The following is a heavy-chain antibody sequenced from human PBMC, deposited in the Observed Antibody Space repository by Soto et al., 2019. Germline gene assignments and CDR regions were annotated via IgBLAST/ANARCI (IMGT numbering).Heavy chain of an antibody. J-gene: IGHJ3*02. CDR2: IDWDDDK. V-gene: IGHV2-70*11. CDR3: ARSHCSGYSGYADAFDI. CDR1: GFSLSTSGMC. Sequence: SGPTLVNPTQTLTLTCTFSGFSLSTSGMCVSWIRQPPGKALEWLARIDWDDDKYYSTSLKTRLTISKDTSKNQVVLTMTNMDPVDTAMYYCARSHCSGYSGYADAFDIWGQGTMVTVSS. D-gene: IGHD5-12*01.